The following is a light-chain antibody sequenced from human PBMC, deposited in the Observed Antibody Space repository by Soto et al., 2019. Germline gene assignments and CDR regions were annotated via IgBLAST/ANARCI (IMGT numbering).Light chain of an antibody. CDR1: SSNIGAGYD. Sequence: QAVVTQPPSVSGAPGQRITISCTGGSSNIGAGYDVHWYQKLPGTAPKLLIYGNNNRPSGVPDRFSGSKSGTSGSLAITGLQAEDEADYYCQSYDSSLSVYVFGTWTKVTVL. J-gene: IGLJ1*01. V-gene: IGLV1-40*01. CDR3: QSYDSSLSVYV. CDR2: GNN.